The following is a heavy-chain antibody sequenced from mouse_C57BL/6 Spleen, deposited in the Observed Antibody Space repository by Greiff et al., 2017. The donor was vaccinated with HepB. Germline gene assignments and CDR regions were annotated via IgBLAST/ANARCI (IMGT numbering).Heavy chain of an antibody. CDR3: ASLRYGSNYFDY. CDR2: INHDGSST. J-gene: IGHJ2*01. CDR1: GFTFSDYY. Sequence: DVKLVESEGGLVQPGSSMKLSCTASGFTFSDYYMAWVRQVPEKGLEWVANINHDGSSTYYLDSLKSRFIISRDNAKHILYLQMIILKSEDTATYYCASLRYGSNYFDYWGQGTTLTVSS. D-gene: IGHD1-1*01. V-gene: IGHV5-16*01.